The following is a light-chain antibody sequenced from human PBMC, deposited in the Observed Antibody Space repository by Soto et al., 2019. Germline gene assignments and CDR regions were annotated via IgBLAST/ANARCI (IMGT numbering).Light chain of an antibody. Sequence: QSVLTQPRSVSGSPGQSVSISCTGARSDVGGYDYVSWYQQHPDKAPKVIIYDVLKRPSGVPDRFSGSKSGNTASLTISGLQYDEEDDYYCCSYAGSYSYVFGPGTKLTVL. J-gene: IGLJ1*01. CDR2: DVL. CDR1: RSDVGGYDY. V-gene: IGLV2-11*01. CDR3: CSYAGSYSYV.